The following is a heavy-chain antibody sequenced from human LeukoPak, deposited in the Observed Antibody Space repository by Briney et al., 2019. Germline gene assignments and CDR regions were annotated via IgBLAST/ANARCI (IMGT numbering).Heavy chain of an antibody. CDR1: GFTFSSYG. CDR2: IWYDGSNR. J-gene: IGHJ4*02. V-gene: IGHV3-33*06. Sequence: GGSLRLSCAASGFTFSSYGMHWVRQAPGKGLEWVAVIWYDGSNRYYADSVKGRFTISRDNPKSTLYLQMNTLRAEDTAVYYCAKNRGDLMSSRVGCDYWGQGALVTVSS. D-gene: IGHD3-16*01. CDR3: AKNRGDLMSSRVGCDY.